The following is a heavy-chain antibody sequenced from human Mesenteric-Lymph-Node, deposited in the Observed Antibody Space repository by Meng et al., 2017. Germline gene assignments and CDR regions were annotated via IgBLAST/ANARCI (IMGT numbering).Heavy chain of an antibody. CDR3: ARALWDSSGYDGDAFDI. D-gene: IGHD3-22*01. Sequence: SETLSLTCTVSGGSISSYYWSWIRQPAGKGLEWIGRIYTSGSTNYNPSLKSRVTMSVDTSKNQFSQKLSSVTAADTAVYYCARALWDSSGYDGDAFDIWGQGTMVTVSS. CDR2: IYTSGST. CDR1: GGSISSYY. J-gene: IGHJ3*02. V-gene: IGHV4-4*07.